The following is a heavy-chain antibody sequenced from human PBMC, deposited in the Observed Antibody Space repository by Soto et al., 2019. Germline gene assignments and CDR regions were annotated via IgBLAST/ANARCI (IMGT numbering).Heavy chain of an antibody. Sequence: EVQLVESGGGLVQPGGSLRLSCAASGFSLSDHYMDWVRQAAGKGLEWVGRTRDRGKSYSTEYAASVKGRFTVSRHDSENSLYLQMNSLKTEDTAVYYCVRNLGTYQYYMDVWGKGTTVTVSS. CDR3: VRNLGTYQYYMDV. D-gene: IGHD3-16*02. CDR2: TRDRGKSYST. J-gene: IGHJ6*03. CDR1: GFSLSDHY. V-gene: IGHV3-72*01.